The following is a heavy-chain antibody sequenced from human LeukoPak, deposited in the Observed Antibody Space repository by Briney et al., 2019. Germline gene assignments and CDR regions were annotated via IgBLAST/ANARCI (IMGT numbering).Heavy chain of an antibody. V-gene: IGHV3-21*01. J-gene: IGHJ4*02. CDR3: ARDEAYGDYGD. Sequence: PGGSLRLSCAASGFTFSSYSMNWVRQAPAKGLEWVSSISSSSSYIYYADSVKGRFTISRDNAKNSLYLQMNSLGAEDTAVYYCARDEAYGDYGDWGQGTLVTVSS. D-gene: IGHD4-17*01. CDR1: GFTFSSYS. CDR2: ISSSSSYI.